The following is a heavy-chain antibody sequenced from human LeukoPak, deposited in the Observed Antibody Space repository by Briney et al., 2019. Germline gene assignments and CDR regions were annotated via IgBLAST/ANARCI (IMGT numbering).Heavy chain of an antibody. CDR3: ARGGGYCSSTSCYGLDY. V-gene: IGHV4-34*01. CDR2: INHSGST. J-gene: IGHJ4*02. CDR1: GGSFRGYY. D-gene: IGHD2-2*01. Sequence: PSETLSLTCAVYGGSFRGYYWSWIRQPPGKGLEWIGEINHSGSTNYNPSLKSRVTISVDTSKNQFSLKLSSVTAADTAVYYCARGGGYCSSTSCYGLDYWGQGTLVTVSS.